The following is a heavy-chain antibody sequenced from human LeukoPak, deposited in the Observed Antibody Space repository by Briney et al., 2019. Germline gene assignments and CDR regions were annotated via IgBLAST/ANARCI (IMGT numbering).Heavy chain of an antibody. CDR1: GFTFSTYS. V-gene: IGHV3-48*01. Sequence: PGGSLRLSCAASGFTFSTYSLYWVRQAPGKGLEWVSYISSSSSTIYYADSVKGRLTISRDNAKNSLYLQMNSLRAEDTAVYYCARDSPPPFCSSTSCYTGSAFDIWGQGTMVTVSS. CDR3: ARDSPPPFCSSTSCYTGSAFDI. CDR2: ISSSSSTI. J-gene: IGHJ3*02. D-gene: IGHD2-2*02.